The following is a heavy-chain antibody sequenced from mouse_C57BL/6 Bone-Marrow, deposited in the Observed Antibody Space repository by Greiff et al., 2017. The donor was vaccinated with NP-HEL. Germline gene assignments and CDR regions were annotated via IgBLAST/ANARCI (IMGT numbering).Heavy chain of an antibody. CDR3: ARHNYYFDY. J-gene: IGHJ2*01. CDR2: ISNGGGST. V-gene: IGHV5-12*01. D-gene: IGHD1-3*01. Sequence: EVKLVESGGGLVQPGGSLKLSCAASGFTFSDYYMYWVRQTPEKRLEWVAYISNGGGSTYYLDTVKGRFTISRDNAKNTLYLQMSRLKSEDTAMYYCARHNYYFDYWGQGTTLSVSS. CDR1: GFTFSDYY.